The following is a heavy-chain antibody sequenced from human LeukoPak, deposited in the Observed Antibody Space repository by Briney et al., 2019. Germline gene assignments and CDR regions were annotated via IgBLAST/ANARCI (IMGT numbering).Heavy chain of an antibody. Sequence: GGSLRLSCAASGFTFRTFWMHWARQVPGKGLVWVSRIDSDGSSTSYADFVKGRFTISRDNARNTFYLQMNSLRVEDTAVYYCARDNIRSLGYWGQGTLITVSS. CDR3: ARDNIRSLGY. CDR2: IDSDGSST. V-gene: IGHV3-74*01. CDR1: GFTFRTFW. J-gene: IGHJ4*02. D-gene: IGHD1-14*01.